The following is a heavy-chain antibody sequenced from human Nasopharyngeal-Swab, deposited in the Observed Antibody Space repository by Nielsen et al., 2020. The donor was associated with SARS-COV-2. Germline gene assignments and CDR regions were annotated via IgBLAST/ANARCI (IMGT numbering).Heavy chain of an antibody. CDR1: GYTFTDYN. V-gene: IGHV1-2*02. CDR3: ARDRSTTGWNDAFDI. J-gene: IGHJ3*02. D-gene: IGHD1-1*01. CDR2: MKPNSGVT. Sequence: ASVKVSCKASGYTFTDYNMHWVRQAPGQGPEWMGWMKPNSGVTNYAQNFQGRVTMASDTSSNTAYMELSRLTSDDTAVYFCARDRSTTGWNDAFDIWGQGTVVTVSS.